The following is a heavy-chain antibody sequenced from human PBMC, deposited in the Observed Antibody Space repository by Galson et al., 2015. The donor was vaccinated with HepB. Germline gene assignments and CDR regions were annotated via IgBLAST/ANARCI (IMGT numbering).Heavy chain of an antibody. D-gene: IGHD6-13*01. J-gene: IGHJ5*02. CDR1: GFTFSSYW. CDR3: ARDRGGSSWSNWFDP. CDR2: ANSDGSST. Sequence: SLRLSCAASGFTFSSYWMHWVRQAPGKGLVWVSRANSDGSSTSYADSVKGRFTISRDNAKNTLYLQMNSLRAEDTAVYYCARDRGGSSWSNWFDPWGQGTLVTVSS. V-gene: IGHV3-74*01.